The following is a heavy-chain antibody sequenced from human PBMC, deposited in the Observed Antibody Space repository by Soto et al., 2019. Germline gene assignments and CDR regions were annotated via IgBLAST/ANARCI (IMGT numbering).Heavy chain of an antibody. J-gene: IGHJ4*02. CDR1: GFTFSSHA. Sequence: GGSLRLSCAASGFTFSSHAMGWLRQTPGTGPEWVAFVDGSGGDTFYADSVKGRFIISRDNSDNSLYLHMNSLRAGDTGRYFCAKESFAAAYAATSAFDLWGQGTLVTVSS. V-gene: IGHV3-23*01. D-gene: IGHD2-8*01. CDR2: VDGSGGDT. CDR3: AKESFAAAYAATSAFDL.